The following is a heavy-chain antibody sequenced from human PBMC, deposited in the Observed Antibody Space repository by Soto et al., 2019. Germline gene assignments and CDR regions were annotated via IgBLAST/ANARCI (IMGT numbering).Heavy chain of an antibody. Sequence: ASVKVSCKASGYTFTSYYIHWVRQAPGQGLEWMGIVNPSGGSTSYAQKFQGRVTMTTDTSTSTAYMELRSLRSDDTAVYYCARDPPPPDYWGQGTLVTVSS. CDR3: ARDPPPPDY. CDR2: VNPSGGST. V-gene: IGHV1-46*01. CDR1: GYTFTSYY. J-gene: IGHJ4*02.